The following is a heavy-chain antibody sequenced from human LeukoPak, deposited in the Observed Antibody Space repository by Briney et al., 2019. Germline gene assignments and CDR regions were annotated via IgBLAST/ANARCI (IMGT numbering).Heavy chain of an antibody. CDR3: AKDGSVVVVPAAFDY. Sequence: PGGSLRLSCAASGFTFSSYAMSWVRQAPGKGLEWVSAISGSGGSTYYADSVKGRFTISRDNSKNTLYLQMNSLRAEDTAVYYCAKDGSVVVVPAAFDYWGQETLVTVSS. D-gene: IGHD2-2*01. J-gene: IGHJ4*02. CDR1: GFTFSSYA. V-gene: IGHV3-23*01. CDR2: ISGSGGST.